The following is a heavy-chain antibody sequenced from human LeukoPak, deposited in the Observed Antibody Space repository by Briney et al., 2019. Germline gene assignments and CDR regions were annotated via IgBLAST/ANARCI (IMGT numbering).Heavy chain of an antibody. D-gene: IGHD2-15*01. V-gene: IGHV3-9*01. J-gene: IGHJ4*02. CDR2: ISWNSGSI. Sequence: GGSLRLSCAASGFTFRTSAMNWVRQAPGKGLEWVSGISWNSGSIGYADSVKGRFTISRDNAKNSLYLQMNSLRAEDTALYYCARIRLRIRYFDYWGQGTLVTVSS. CDR3: ARIRLRIRYFDY. CDR1: GFTFRTSA.